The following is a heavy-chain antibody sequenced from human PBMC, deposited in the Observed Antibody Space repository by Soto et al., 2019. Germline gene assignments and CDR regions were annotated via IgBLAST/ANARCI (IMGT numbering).Heavy chain of an antibody. CDR2: IYSGGST. V-gene: IGHV3-66*01. CDR1: GFTVNNNS. CDR3: XXXXXXXXPXXVNSDXYYYAMDV. D-gene: IGHD1-1*01. Sequence: EVQLVESGGGLVQPGGSLRLSCAASGFTVNNNSITWVRQAPGKGLEWVSVIYSGGSTNYADSVRGRFTISRDNSNNTLYLXXNXXXXXXXXXXXXXXXXXXXXPXXVNSDXYYYAMDVWGQGTTVTVSS. J-gene: IGHJ6*02.